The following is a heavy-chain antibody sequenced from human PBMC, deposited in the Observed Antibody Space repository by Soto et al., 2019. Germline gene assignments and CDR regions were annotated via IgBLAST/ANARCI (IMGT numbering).Heavy chain of an antibody. J-gene: IGHJ5*02. V-gene: IGHV4-31*03. Sequence: SETLSVTCTPSSSSITSDGYYWSWLRQSPGKGLEWIGYIYNNGRTYYNPSLESRVTISIDTPNQQFSLSLRSVSAADTAVYYCARDRVIRSTSLAHWFDPWGPGTQVTVPQ. CDR1: SSSITSDGYY. CDR3: ARDRVIRSTSLAHWFDP. D-gene: IGHD3-10*01. CDR2: IYNNGRT.